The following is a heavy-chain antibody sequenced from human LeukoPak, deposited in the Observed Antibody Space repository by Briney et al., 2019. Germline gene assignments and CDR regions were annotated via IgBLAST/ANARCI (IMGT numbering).Heavy chain of an antibody. CDR2: MNPNSGNT. J-gene: IGHJ3*02. CDR1: GYTFTSYD. D-gene: IGHD6-19*01. CDR3: ARDRRIAVWLYSPPDAFDI. V-gene: IGHV1-8*03. Sequence: PRASVKVSCKASGYTFTSYDINWVRQATGQGLEWMGWMNPNSGNTGYAQKFQGRVTITRNTSISTAYMELSSLRSEDTAVYYCARDRRIAVWLYSPPDAFDIWGQGTMVTVSS.